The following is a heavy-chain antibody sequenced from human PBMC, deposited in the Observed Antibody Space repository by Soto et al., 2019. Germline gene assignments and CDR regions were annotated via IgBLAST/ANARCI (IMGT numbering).Heavy chain of an antibody. J-gene: IGHJ3*02. V-gene: IGHV4-39*01. Sequence: PSDTLSLTCAVSGGSLSSSSYYWGWIRQPPGKGLEWIGSIYYSGSTYYNPSLKSRVTISVDTSKNQFSLKLSSVTAADTAVYYCARQRSVLLWFGVGPDAFDIWGQGTMVNVSS. D-gene: IGHD3-10*01. CDR2: IYYSGST. CDR1: GGSLSSSSYY. CDR3: ARQRSVLLWFGVGPDAFDI.